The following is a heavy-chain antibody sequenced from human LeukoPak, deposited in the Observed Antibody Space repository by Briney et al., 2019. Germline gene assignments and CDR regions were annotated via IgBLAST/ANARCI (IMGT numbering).Heavy chain of an antibody. Sequence: KSSETLSLTCTVSGGSVSSGSYYWSWIRQPPGKGLEWIAYLFYSGSTDYNPSLESRVTISVDTSKNQFSLKLRSVTAAETAVYYCATVAVIRGVTYFDYWGQGTLVTVSS. CDR1: GGSVSSGSYY. CDR3: ATVAVIRGVTYFDY. J-gene: IGHJ4*02. V-gene: IGHV4-61*01. CDR2: LFYSGST. D-gene: IGHD3-10*01.